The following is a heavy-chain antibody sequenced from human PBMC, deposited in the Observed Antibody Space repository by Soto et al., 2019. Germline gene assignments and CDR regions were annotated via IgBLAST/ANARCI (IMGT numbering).Heavy chain of an antibody. CDR1: GFTFSSYS. D-gene: IGHD6-13*01. CDR2: ISSSSSTI. J-gene: IGHJ6*02. V-gene: IGHV3-48*02. Sequence: GGSLRLSCAASGFTFSSYSMNWVRQAPGKGLEWVSYISSSSSTIYYADSVKGRFTISRDNAKNSLYLQMNSLRDEDTAVYYCXRDLAAAGNHYYYGMDVWGQGTTVTVSS. CDR3: XRDLAAAGNHYYYGMDV.